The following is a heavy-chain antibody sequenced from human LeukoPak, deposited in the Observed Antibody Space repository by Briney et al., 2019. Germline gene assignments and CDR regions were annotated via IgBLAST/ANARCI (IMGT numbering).Heavy chain of an antibody. CDR2: SNQDGSAT. CDR1: GFTFRTYW. J-gene: IGHJ2*01. CDR3: AREDVATGNWYLDL. Sequence: GGSLRLSCAASGFTFRTYWMHWARQGPGKGLVWLSRSNQDGSATAYADSVKGRFTISRDNAKNTLYLQMNSLRAEDTAVYYCAREDVATGNWYLDLWGRGTLVTVSS. V-gene: IGHV3-74*01. D-gene: IGHD2-21*02.